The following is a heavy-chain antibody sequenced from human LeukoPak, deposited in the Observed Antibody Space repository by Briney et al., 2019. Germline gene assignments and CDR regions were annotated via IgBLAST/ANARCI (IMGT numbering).Heavy chain of an antibody. CDR2: ISSSSSYI. CDR3: ARLGELRFFDY. CDR1: GFTFSSYS. J-gene: IGHJ4*02. Sequence: GGSLRLSCAASGFTFSSYSMNWVRQAPGKGLEWVSSISSSSSYIYYADSVKGRFTISRDNAKNSLYLQMNSLRAEDTAVYYCARLGELRFFDYWGQGTLVTVSS. V-gene: IGHV3-21*01. D-gene: IGHD3-3*01.